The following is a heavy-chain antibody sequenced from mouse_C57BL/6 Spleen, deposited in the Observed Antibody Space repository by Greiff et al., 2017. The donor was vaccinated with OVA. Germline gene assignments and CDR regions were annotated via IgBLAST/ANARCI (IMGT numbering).Heavy chain of an antibody. CDR1: GYTFTDYE. V-gene: IGHV1-15*01. D-gene: IGHD2-4*01. CDR3: TIFYYDYPWFAY. CDR2: IDPETGGT. J-gene: IGHJ3*01. Sequence: QVQLKQSGAELVRPGASVTLSCKASGYTFTDYEMHWVKQTPVHGLEWIGAIDPETGGTAYNQKFKGKAILTADKSSSTAYMELRSLTSEDSAVYYCTIFYYDYPWFAYWGQGTLVTVSA.